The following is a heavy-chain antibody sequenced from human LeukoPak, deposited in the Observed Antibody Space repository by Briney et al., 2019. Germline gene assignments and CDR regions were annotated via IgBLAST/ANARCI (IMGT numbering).Heavy chain of an antibody. CDR2: IYYSGST. CDR3: ARDPYYYYGSGSYDY. Sequence: PSQTLSLTCAVSGGSISSGGYSWSWIRQPPGKGLEWIGSIYYSGSTYYNPSLKSRVTISVDTSKNQFSLKLSSVTAADTAVYYCARDPYYYYGSGSYDYWGQGTLVTVSS. CDR1: GGSISSGGYS. D-gene: IGHD3-10*01. V-gene: IGHV4-30-4*07. J-gene: IGHJ4*02.